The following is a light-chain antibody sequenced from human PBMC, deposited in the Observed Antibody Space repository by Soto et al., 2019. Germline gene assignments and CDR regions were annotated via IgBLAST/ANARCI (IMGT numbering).Light chain of an antibody. J-gene: IGKJ1*01. Sequence: EIVMTQSPATLSVSPGESATLSSRASQSISSSKLAWYQQNPGQAPRLLMYGASNRATGIPARFSGSGSGTEFTLTISSLQSEDCAVYYCQQYNNWHSWTFGQGTKV. CDR2: GAS. V-gene: IGKV3-15*01. CDR1: QSISSS. CDR3: QQYNNWHSWT.